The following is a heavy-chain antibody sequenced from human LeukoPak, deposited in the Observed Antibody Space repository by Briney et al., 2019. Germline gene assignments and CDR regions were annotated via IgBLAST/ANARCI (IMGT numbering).Heavy chain of an antibody. CDR1: GFTFSSYA. V-gene: IGHV3-30-3*01. J-gene: IGHJ6*02. CDR3: ARSYSSGWYDSHYYYGMDV. CDR2: ISYDGSNK. Sequence: PGGSLRLSCAASGFTFSSYAMHWVRQAPGKGLEWVAVISYDGSNKYYADSVKGRFTISGDNSKNTLYLQMNSLRAEDTAVYYCARSYSSGWYDSHYYYGMDVWGQGTTVTVSS. D-gene: IGHD6-19*01.